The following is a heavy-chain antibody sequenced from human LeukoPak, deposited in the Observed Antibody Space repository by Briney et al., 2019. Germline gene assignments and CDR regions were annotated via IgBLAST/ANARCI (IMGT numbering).Heavy chain of an antibody. CDR2: INPNSGGT. CDR1: GYTFTGYY. V-gene: IGHV1-2*02. Sequence: ASVKVSCKASGYTFTGYYMHWVRQAPGQGLEWMGWINPNSGGTNYAQKFQGRVTMTRDTSISTAYMELSRLRSDDTAVYYCARDQLLWFGELLDDYWGQGTLVTVSS. D-gene: IGHD3-10*01. J-gene: IGHJ4*02. CDR3: ARDQLLWFGELLDDY.